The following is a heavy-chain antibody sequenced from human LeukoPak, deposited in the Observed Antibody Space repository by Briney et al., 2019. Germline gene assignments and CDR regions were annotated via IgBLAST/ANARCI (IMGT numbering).Heavy chain of an antibody. CDR3: ARERPTGNDAFDI. CDR1: GYTFTGYY. V-gene: IGHV1-2*02. D-gene: IGHD1-1*01. Sequence: GASVKVSCKASGYTFTGYYMHWVRQAPGQGLEWMGWINPNSGGTNYAQKFQGRVTMTRDTSISTAYMELSRLRSDDTAVYYCARERPTGNDAFDIWDQGTMVTVSS. CDR2: INPNSGGT. J-gene: IGHJ3*02.